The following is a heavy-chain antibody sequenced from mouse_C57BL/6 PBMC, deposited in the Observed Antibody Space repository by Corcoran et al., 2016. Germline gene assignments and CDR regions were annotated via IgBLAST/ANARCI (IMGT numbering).Heavy chain of an antibody. V-gene: IGHV9-3*01. CDR1: GYTFTTYG. CDR3: ARIRDYSFDY. CDR2: INTYSGVP. D-gene: IGHD3-3*01. J-gene: IGHJ2*01. Sequence: QIQLVQSGPELKKPGETVKISCKASGYTFTTYGMSWVKQAPGKGLKWMGWINTYSGVPTYADDFKGRFAFSLETSASTAYLQINNLKNEDTATYFCARIRDYSFDYWGQGTTLTVSS.